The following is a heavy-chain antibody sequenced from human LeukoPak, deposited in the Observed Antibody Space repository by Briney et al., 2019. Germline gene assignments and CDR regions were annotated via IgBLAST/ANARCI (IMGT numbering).Heavy chain of an antibody. Sequence: ASVKVSCKAYGYTFTAYYLHWVRQAPGQGLEWMGWTSPNSGATKYAQKFQDRVTMTRDTSINTAYMELSRLRSDDTAVYYCARFSVGGRYDFDYWGQGTLVTVSS. V-gene: IGHV1-2*02. D-gene: IGHD3-9*01. CDR2: TSPNSGAT. J-gene: IGHJ4*02. CDR3: ARFSVGGRYDFDY. CDR1: GYTFTAYY.